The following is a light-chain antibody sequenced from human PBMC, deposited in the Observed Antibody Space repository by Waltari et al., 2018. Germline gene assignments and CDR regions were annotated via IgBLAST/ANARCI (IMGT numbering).Light chain of an antibody. CDR2: GTS. V-gene: IGKV3-20*01. J-gene: IGKJ1*01. CDR1: QSLSIIY. Sequence: EIGWTQSPGTLSFSPGERATLPCRAHQSLSIIYLAWYQQKPGQAPRLLIYGTSSRATGIPDRFSGSGSCTAFTLTISSLEAEDFVVYYCQQFDSSPGTFGQGTKVEIK. CDR3: QQFDSSPGT.